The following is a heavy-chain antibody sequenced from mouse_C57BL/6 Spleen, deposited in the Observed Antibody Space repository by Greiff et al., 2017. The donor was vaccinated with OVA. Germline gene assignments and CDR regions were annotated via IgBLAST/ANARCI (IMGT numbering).Heavy chain of an antibody. V-gene: IGHV5-6*01. CDR3: ARQGLPSYWYFDV. J-gene: IGHJ1*03. CDR1: GFTFSSYG. D-gene: IGHD2-2*01. CDR2: ISSGGSYT. Sequence: EVQGVESGGDLVKPGGSLKLSCAASGFTFSSYGMSWVRQTPDKRLEWVATISSGGSYTYYPDSVKGQFTISRDNAKNTLYLQMSSLKSEDTAMYYCARQGLPSYWYFDVWGTGTTVTVSS.